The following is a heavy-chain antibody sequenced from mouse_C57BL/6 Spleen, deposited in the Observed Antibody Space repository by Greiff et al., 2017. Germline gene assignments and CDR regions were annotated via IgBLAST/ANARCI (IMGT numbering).Heavy chain of an antibody. CDR3: ARSILLRFDY. J-gene: IGHJ2*01. CDR1: GFTFSDYG. Sequence: EVKLVASGGGLVKPGGSLKLSCAASGFTFSDYGMHWVRQAPEKGLEWVAYISSGSSTIYYADTVKGRFTISRDNAKNTLFLQMTSLRSEDTARYYCARSILLRFDYWGQGTTLTVSA. CDR2: ISSGSSTI. V-gene: IGHV5-17*01. D-gene: IGHD1-1*01.